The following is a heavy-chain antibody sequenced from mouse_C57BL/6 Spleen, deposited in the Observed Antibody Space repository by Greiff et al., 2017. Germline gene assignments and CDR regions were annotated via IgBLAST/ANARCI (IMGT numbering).Heavy chain of an antibody. V-gene: IGHV1-9*01. CDR2: ILPGSGST. J-gene: IGHJ4*01. CDR1: GYTFTGYW. CDR3: ARGRHELGPNEYYYAMDY. D-gene: IGHD4-1*01. Sequence: QVQLQQSGAELMKPGASVKLSCKATGYTFTGYWIEWVKQRPGHGLEWIGEILPGSGSTNYNEKFKGKATFTADTSSNTAYMQLSSLTTEDSAIYYCARGRHELGPNEYYYAMDYWGQGTSVTVSS.